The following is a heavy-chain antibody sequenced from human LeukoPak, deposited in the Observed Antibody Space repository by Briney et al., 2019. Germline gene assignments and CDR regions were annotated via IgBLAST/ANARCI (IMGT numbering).Heavy chain of an antibody. J-gene: IGHJ4*02. D-gene: IGHD4-11*01. CDR2: MYSSGST. CDR3: AREWQYQFDF. Sequence: SESLSLTCTVSGGSIGSYYWTWIRQSAGEGLEWIGRMYSSGSTNYNPSLKSRVTMSVDTSKNQVSLRLISVIAADTAVYYCAREWQYQFDFWGQGTLVTVSS. CDR1: GGSIGSYY. V-gene: IGHV4-4*07.